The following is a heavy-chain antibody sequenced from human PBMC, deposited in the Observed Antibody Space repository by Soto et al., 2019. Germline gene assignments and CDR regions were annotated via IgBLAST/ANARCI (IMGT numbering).Heavy chain of an antibody. CDR2: TKSKSDGGTR. CDR3: ATVRRGYYLLFGN. Sequence: PGGSLRPSCAASGFTFSDAWMTWVRQAPGKGLEWVGRTKSKSDGGTRDYAVALKDRFTISRDDSINTLYLHINSLKTEDTAVYYCATVRRGYYLLFGNWGQGTLVTVSS. J-gene: IGHJ4*02. V-gene: IGHV3-15*01. CDR1: GFTFSDAW. D-gene: IGHD3-3*01.